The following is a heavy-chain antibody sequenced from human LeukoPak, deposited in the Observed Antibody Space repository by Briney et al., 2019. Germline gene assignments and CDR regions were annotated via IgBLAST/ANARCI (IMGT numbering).Heavy chain of an antibody. CDR2: ISGSGGST. V-gene: IGHV3-23*01. D-gene: IGHD4-11*01. CDR3: AKDPSNYPYYFDY. Sequence: GGSLRLSCAASGLTFSSYAMGWVRQPPGKGLEWVSVISGSGGSTYYADSVKGRFTISRDDSKNTLYLQMNSLRAEDTAVYYCAKDPSNYPYYFDYWGQGTLVTVSS. J-gene: IGHJ4*02. CDR1: GLTFSSYA.